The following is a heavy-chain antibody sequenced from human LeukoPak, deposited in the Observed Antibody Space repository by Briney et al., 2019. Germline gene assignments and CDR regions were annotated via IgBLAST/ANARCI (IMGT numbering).Heavy chain of an antibody. Sequence: HTLSLTCAISGDSVSSYSASWRWIRQSPSRGLEWLGRAYYRSKWSNDYAGYVRSRITINPDTTKNQFSLLLNSVTPADTAIYYCASGRGDLAARAFDIWGQGTMVTVSS. D-gene: IGHD1-14*01. J-gene: IGHJ3*02. CDR3: ASGRGDLAARAFDI. CDR2: AYYRSKWSN. CDR1: GDSVSSYSAS. V-gene: IGHV6-1*01.